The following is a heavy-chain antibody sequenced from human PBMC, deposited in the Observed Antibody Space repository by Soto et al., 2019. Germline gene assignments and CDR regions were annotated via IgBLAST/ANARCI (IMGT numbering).Heavy chain of an antibody. CDR2: IYHSGST. D-gene: IGHD6-13*01. CDR3: AGSTSWFDP. J-gene: IGHJ5*02. V-gene: IGHV4-30-2*01. Sequence: SETLSLTCAVSGGSISSGGYSWSWIRQPPGKGLEWIGYIYHSGSTYYNPSLKSRVTISVDTSKNQFSLKLSSVTAADTAVYYCAGSTSWFDPWGQGTLVTVSS. CDR1: GGSISSGGYS.